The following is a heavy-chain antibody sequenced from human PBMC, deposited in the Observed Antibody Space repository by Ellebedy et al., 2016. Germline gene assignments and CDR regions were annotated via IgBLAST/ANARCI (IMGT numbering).Heavy chain of an antibody. V-gene: IGHV3-48*01. J-gene: IGHJ4*02. CDR3: ARAENVRLLDY. D-gene: IGHD3-10*02. CDR2: ISSSSSTI. Sequence: GESLKISCAASGFTFSSYSMNWVRQAPGKGLEWVSYISSSSSTIYYADSVKGRFTISRDNAKNSLYLQMNSLRAEDTAVYYCARAENVRLLDYWGQGTLVTVSS. CDR1: GFTFSSYS.